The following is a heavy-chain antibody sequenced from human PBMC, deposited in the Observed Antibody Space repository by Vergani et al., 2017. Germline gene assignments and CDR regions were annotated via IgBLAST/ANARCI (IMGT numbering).Heavy chain of an antibody. CDR2: ISGSGGST. Sequence: EVQLLESGGGLVQPGGSLRLSCAASGFTFSNYAMSWVRQAPGKGLEWVSAISGSGGSTYYADSVKGRFTISRDNSKNTLYLQMNSLSAGDTAVYYCAKANPRNSGYDYLYYYHAMDVWGQGILVTVSS. CDR3: AKANPRNSGYDYLYYYHAMDV. CDR1: GFTFSNYA. D-gene: IGHD5-12*01. J-gene: IGHJ6*02. V-gene: IGHV3-23*01.